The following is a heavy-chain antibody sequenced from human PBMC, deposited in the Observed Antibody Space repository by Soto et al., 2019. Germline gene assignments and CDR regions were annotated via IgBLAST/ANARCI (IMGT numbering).Heavy chain of an antibody. J-gene: IGHJ4*02. CDR2: IKQDGSEK. CDR3: AREYSGYELDY. D-gene: IGHD5-12*01. V-gene: IGHV3-7*01. Sequence: EVQLVESGGGLVQPGGSLRLSCAASGFTFSSNWMSWVRQAPGKGLEWVANIKQDGSEKYYVDSVKGRFTISRDNAKNSLYLHMNSLRAEYTAVYYCAREYSGYELDYWGQGTLVTVSS. CDR1: GFTFSSNW.